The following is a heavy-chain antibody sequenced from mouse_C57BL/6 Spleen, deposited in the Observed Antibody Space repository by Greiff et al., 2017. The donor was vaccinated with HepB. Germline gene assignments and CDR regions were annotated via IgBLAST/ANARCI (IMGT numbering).Heavy chain of an antibody. CDR3: TIGYDYDEDAMDY. Sequence: EVKLMESGEGLVKPGGSLKLSCAASGFTFSSYAMSWVRQTPEKRLEWVAYISSGGDYIYYADTVKGRFTISRDNARNTLYLQMSSLKSEDTAMYYCTIGYDYDEDAMDYWGQGTSVTVSS. V-gene: IGHV5-9-1*02. CDR2: ISSGGDYI. D-gene: IGHD2-4*01. CDR1: GFTFSSYA. J-gene: IGHJ4*01.